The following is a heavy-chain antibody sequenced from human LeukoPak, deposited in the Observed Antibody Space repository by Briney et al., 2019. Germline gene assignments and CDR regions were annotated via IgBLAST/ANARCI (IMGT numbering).Heavy chain of an antibody. CDR3: ARDMDYDSSGYIMPMDP. Sequence: GGSLRLSCAASGFTFSSYGMHWVRQAPGKGLEWVAVIWYDGSNKYYADSVKGRFTISRDNSKNTLYLQMNSLRAEDTAVYYCARDMDYDSSGYIMPMDPWGQGTLVTVSS. J-gene: IGHJ5*02. CDR1: GFTFSSYG. CDR2: IWYDGSNK. D-gene: IGHD3-22*01. V-gene: IGHV3-33*01.